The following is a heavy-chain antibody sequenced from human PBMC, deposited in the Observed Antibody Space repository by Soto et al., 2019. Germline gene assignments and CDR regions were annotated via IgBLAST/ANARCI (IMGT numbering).Heavy chain of an antibody. CDR3: ARDRRIGIFGPPGP. CDR2: ISYDGSNK. V-gene: IGHV3-30*03. D-gene: IGHD3-3*01. Sequence: GGSLRLSCAASGFTFSSYGMHWVRQAPGKGLEWVAVISYDGSNKYYADSVKGRFTISRDNSKNTLYLQMNSLRAEDTAVYYCARDRRIGIFGPPGPWGQGTLVTVS. J-gene: IGHJ5*02. CDR1: GFTFSSYG.